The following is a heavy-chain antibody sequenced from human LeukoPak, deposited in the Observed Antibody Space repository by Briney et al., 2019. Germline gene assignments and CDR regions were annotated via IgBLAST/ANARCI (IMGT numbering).Heavy chain of an antibody. CDR2: INPISGGT. CDR1: GYTFTDYY. V-gene: IGHV1-2*02. D-gene: IGHD3-10*01. Sequence: ASVKVSCKASGYTFTDYYMHWVRQAPGQGLEWMGWINPISGGTNYAQKFQGRVTMTRDTSISTAYMELSSLRSDDTAVYYCARVGSTMVRSSVYGMDVWGRGTTVTVSS. CDR3: ARVGSTMVRSSVYGMDV. J-gene: IGHJ6*02.